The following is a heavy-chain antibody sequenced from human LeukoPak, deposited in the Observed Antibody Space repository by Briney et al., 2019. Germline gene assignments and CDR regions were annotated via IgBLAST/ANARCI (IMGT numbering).Heavy chain of an antibody. D-gene: IGHD5-24*01. CDR2: INPSGGST. CDR3: ARDSPQLQGRYYFDY. CDR1: GYTFTSYY. J-gene: IGHJ4*02. Sequence: ASVKVSCKASGYTFTSYYMHWVRQAPGQGLEWMGIINPSGGSTSYAQKFQGRVTITRDTSTSTVYVELSSLRSEDTAVYYCARDSPQLQGRYYFDYWGQGTLVTVSS. V-gene: IGHV1-46*03.